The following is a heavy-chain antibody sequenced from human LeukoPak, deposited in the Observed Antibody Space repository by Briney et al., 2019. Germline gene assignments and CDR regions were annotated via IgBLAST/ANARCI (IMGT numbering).Heavy chain of an antibody. V-gene: IGHV4-39*01. CDR2: IYYNGDT. CDR3: ARRHIIVAGPDYFDY. CDR1: GASITNNGYF. D-gene: IGHD5-12*01. J-gene: IGHJ4*02. Sequence: PSETLSLTCTVTGASITNNGYFWSWIRQPPGKGLEWIGNIYYNGDTYYKPSLKSRVTISVDTSKRQFSLRLNSVTAADTSVYYCARRHIIVAGPDYFDYWGLGTLVTVSS.